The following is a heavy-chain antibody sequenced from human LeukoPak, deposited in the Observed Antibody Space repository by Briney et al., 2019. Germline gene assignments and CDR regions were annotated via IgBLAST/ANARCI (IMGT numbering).Heavy chain of an antibody. Sequence: ASVKVSCTASGYTFTDYFMHWVRQAPGQGLEWMGWISAYNGNTNYAQKLQGRVTMTTDTSTSTAYMELRSLRSDDTAVYYCARCSGGSCYFNWFDPWGQGTLVTVSS. D-gene: IGHD2-15*01. CDR3: ARCSGGSCYFNWFDP. J-gene: IGHJ5*02. V-gene: IGHV1-18*04. CDR1: GYTFTDYF. CDR2: ISAYNGNT.